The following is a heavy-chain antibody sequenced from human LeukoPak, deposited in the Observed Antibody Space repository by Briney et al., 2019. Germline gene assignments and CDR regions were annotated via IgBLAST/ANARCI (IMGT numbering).Heavy chain of an antibody. J-gene: IGHJ3*02. CDR3: ARHSTVAAKINAFDI. V-gene: IGHV5-51*01. Sequence: GESLKISCKGSGYSFTNYWIGWVRQMPGKGLEWMGIIYPGDSDTRYSPSFQGQVTISAAKSISTAYLQWSSLKASDTAMYYCARHSTVAAKINAFDIWGQGTVVTVSS. CDR1: GYSFTNYW. CDR2: IYPGDSDT. D-gene: IGHD6-19*01.